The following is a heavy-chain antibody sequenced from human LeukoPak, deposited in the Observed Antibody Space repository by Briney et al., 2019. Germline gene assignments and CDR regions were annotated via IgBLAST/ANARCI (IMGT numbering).Heavy chain of an antibody. V-gene: IGHV4-59*12. CDR3: ARGRGGRYFDY. D-gene: IGHD3-16*01. CDR1: GGSISSYH. Sequence: SETLSLTCTVSGGSISSYHWSWFRQAPGKGLEWIGYMYNSGSTNFNPSLKSRVTISVDTSKNQFSLRLSSVTAADTAVYYCARGRGGRYFDYWGQGTLVTVSS. J-gene: IGHJ4*02. CDR2: MYNSGST.